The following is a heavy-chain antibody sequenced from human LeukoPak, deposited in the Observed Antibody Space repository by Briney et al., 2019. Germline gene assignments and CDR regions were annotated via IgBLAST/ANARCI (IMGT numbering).Heavy chain of an antibody. Sequence: TGGSLRLSCAVSGFPYSRYSMNWVRHARGRGLEWVASISGRSVYIHYAHSLRRRYTIYRHNAENSLYLQMNSLRAEDTAMYYCARDEDCTVTGCPHGEDAIDVWGQGTMVTVSS. CDR2: ISGRSVYI. CDR1: GFPYSRYS. J-gene: IGHJ3*01. D-gene: IGHD2-8*02. V-gene: IGHV3-21*01. CDR3: ARDEDCTVTGCPHGEDAIDV.